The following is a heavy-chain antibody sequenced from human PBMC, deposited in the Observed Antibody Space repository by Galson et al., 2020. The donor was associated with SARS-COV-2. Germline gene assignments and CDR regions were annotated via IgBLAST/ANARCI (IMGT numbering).Heavy chain of an antibody. Sequence: SETLSLTCTVSGGSISSSSYYWGWIRQPPGTGLEWIGSTYYSGSPYYNPSLKSRVIILVDTSKNQFSLKLSSVTAADTAIYYCARGSLRGDFDNWGQGTLVTVSS. D-gene: IGHD1-26*01. CDR2: TYYSGSP. V-gene: IGHV4-39*07. J-gene: IGHJ4*02. CDR3: ARGSLRGDFDN. CDR1: GGSISSSSYY.